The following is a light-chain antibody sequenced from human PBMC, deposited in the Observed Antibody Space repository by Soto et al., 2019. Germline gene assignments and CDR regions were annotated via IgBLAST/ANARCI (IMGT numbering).Light chain of an antibody. V-gene: IGKV1-9*01. CDR3: QQLKNYPIT. J-gene: IGKJ5*01. CDR1: EDISSY. CDR2: AAS. Sequence: IQLTQSPSSLSASVGDRVTFTCRASEDISSYLAWYQQKPGTAPKLLIYAASALHSGVPSRFSGSGSGTDFTLTISSLQPEEFAIYFCQQLKNYPITFGQGTRLEIK.